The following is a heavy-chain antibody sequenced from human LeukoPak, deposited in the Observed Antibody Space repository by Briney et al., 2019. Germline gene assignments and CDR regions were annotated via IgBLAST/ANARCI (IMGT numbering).Heavy chain of an antibody. CDR3: ASRWLQYDY. V-gene: IGHV4-39*01. J-gene: IGHJ4*02. CDR1: GGSISSSSYY. Sequence: SETLSLTCTVSGGSISSSSYYWGWIRQPPGTGLEWIGCIYYSGSTYYNPSLKSRVTISVDTSKNQFSLKLSSVTAADTAVYYCASRWLQYDYWGQGTLVTVSS. CDR2: IYYSGST. D-gene: IGHD5-24*01.